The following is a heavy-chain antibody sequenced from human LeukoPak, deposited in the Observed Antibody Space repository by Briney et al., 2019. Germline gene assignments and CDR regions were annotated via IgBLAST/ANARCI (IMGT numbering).Heavy chain of an antibody. CDR2: IWYDGSNK. J-gene: IGHJ4*02. V-gene: IGHV3-33*01. CDR3: VFPYWQDLDH. CDR1: GFTFSSYG. D-gene: IGHD2-15*01. Sequence: GGSLRLSCAASGFTFSSYGMHWVRQAPGKGLEWVAVIWYDGSNKYYADSVKGRFTISRDNAKESLYLQMSSLRDEDTAVYYCVFPYWQDLDHWGQGTLVTVSS.